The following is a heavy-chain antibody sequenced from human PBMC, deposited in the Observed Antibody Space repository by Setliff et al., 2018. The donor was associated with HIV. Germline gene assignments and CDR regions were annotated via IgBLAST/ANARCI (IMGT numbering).Heavy chain of an antibody. CDR1: GFTFSSYA. J-gene: IGHJ6*03. D-gene: IGHD3-10*01. CDR2: IYSGGSST. CDR3: AKRVVTHYMDV. V-gene: IGHV3-23*03. Sequence: GGSLRLSCAASGFTFSSYAMSWVRQAPGKGLEWVSVIYSGGSSTYYADSVKGRFTISRDNSKNTLYLQMNSLRSEDTAVYYCAKRVVTHYMDVWGKGTTVTVSS.